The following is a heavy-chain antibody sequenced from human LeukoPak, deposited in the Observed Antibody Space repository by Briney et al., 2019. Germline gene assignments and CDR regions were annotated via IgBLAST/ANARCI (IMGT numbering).Heavy chain of an antibody. Sequence: GGSLRLSCADSGFPFSSYSMNWVRQAPWKGLEWVSSISSSSSYIYYADSVKGRFTISRDNAKNSLYLQMNSLRAEDTAVYYCARDSSIAVAGMGFDYWGQGTLVTVSS. CDR1: GFPFSSYS. CDR3: ARDSSIAVAGMGFDY. CDR2: ISSSSSYI. J-gene: IGHJ4*02. D-gene: IGHD6-19*01. V-gene: IGHV3-21*01.